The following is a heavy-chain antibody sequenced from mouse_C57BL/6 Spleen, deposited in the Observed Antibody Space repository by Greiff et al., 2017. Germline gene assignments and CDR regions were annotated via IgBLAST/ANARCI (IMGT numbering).Heavy chain of an antibody. Sequence: QVQLQQPGAELVKPGASVKLSCKASGYTFTSYWMHWVKQRPGQGLEWIGMIHPTSGRTNYNEKFKSKATLTVDNSSSTAYMQLSSLTSENSAVYYSARSALCTTVAYYYAMYYWGQGTSVTVSS. CDR2: IHPTSGRT. CDR3: ARSALCTTVAYYYAMYY. CDR1: GYTFTSYW. J-gene: IGHJ4*01. D-gene: IGHD1-1*01. V-gene: IGHV1-64*01.